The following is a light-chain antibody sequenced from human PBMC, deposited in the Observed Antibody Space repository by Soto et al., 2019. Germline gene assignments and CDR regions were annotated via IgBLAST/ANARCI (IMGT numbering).Light chain of an antibody. CDR2: DVS. J-gene: IGLJ2*01. CDR3: SSYTSSSTPLV. Sequence: QSALTQPASVSGSTGQSITISCTGTGSDVGGYNYLSWYQQHPGKAPKVMIYDVSNRPSGVSNRFSGSKSGNTASLTISGLQAEDEADYYCSSYTSSSTPLVFGGGTQLTVL. V-gene: IGLV2-14*01. CDR1: GSDVGGYNY.